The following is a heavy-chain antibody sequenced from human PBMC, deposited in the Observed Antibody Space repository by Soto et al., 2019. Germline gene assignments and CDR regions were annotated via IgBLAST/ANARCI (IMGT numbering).Heavy chain of an antibody. CDR1: GYTFTSYG. Sequence: ASVKVSCKASGYTFTSYGICWVRQAPGQGLEWMGWISAYNGNTNYAQKLQGRVTMTTDTSTSTAYMELRSLRSDDTAVYYCARDSIAVADNWFDPWGQGTLVTVSS. CDR2: ISAYNGNT. J-gene: IGHJ5*02. D-gene: IGHD6-19*01. V-gene: IGHV1-18*01. CDR3: ARDSIAVADNWFDP.